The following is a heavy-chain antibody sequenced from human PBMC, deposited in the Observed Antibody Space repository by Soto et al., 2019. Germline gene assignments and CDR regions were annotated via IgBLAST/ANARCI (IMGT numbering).Heavy chain of an antibody. CDR1: ALTFNNHA. CDR3: AKGGGYYNVLAGYYAGDAFDI. D-gene: IGHD3-9*01. Sequence: PGGSLRPSCSPSALTFNNHAISWVRQPQKEGREWVSAIRSGGGSTYYAATVKGRFTSSRDKTKNTLCLEMSSLRAEDTTVYYCAKGGGYYNVLAGYYAGDAFDISGQVTMVS. J-gene: IGHJ3*02. CDR2: IRSGGGST. V-gene: IGHV3-23*01.